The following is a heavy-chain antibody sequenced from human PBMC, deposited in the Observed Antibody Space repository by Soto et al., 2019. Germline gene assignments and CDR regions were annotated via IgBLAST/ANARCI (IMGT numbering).Heavy chain of an antibody. D-gene: IGHD3-3*02. V-gene: IGHV1-69*01. CDR3: ARSFSEYAFDL. Sequence: QVQLVQSGAEMKKPGSSLKVSCKPSGGTFSTFAISWMRQAPGEGLEWMGGINPVFRLPNTAQKFQGRFTFTANESTSTVYMELSGLTSGDTAVYYCARSFSEYAFDLWGQGTMVTVSS. CDR1: GGTFSTFA. J-gene: IGHJ3*01. CDR2: INPVFRLP.